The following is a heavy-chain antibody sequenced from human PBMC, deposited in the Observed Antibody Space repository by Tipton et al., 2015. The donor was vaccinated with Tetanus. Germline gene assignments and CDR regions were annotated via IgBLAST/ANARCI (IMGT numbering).Heavy chain of an antibody. V-gene: IGHV3-30-3*01. D-gene: IGHD3-22*01. CDR2: ISYDGSNK. Sequence: SLRLSCAASGFTFSSYAMHWVRQAPGKGLEWVAVISYDGSNKYYADSVKGRFTISRDNSKNTLYLQMNSLRAEDTAVYYCARVIFWRTGDDSEAFDIWGQGTMVTVSS. J-gene: IGHJ3*02. CDR3: ARVIFWRTGDDSEAFDI. CDR1: GFTFSSYA.